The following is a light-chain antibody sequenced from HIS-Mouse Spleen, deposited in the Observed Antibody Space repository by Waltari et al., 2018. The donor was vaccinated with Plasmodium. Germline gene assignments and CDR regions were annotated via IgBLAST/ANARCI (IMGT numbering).Light chain of an antibody. Sequence: SYAPTPPPSASVSPGPTSTPPPPGHALPNTSAYWYQQKSSQAPVLVIYEDSKRPSGIPERFAGSRSGTMATLTISGAQVEDEADYYCYSTDSSGNHRVFGGGTKLTVL. CDR2: EDS. CDR3: YSTDSSGNHRV. J-gene: IGLJ3*02. CDR1: ALPNTS. V-gene: IGLV3-10*01.